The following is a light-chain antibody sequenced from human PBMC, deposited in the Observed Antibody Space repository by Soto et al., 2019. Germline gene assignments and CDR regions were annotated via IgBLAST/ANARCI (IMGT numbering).Light chain of an antibody. CDR2: WAS. CDR1: QSVLYSSNDKNY. CDR3: QQYYSTPPT. Sequence: DIVMTQSPDSLAVPLGERATINCKSSQSVLYSSNDKNYLAWYQQKPGQPPKLLIYWASTRESGVPDRFSGGGSGTDFTLTISSLQAEDVAVYYCQQYYSTPPTFGGGTKVEIK. J-gene: IGKJ4*01. V-gene: IGKV4-1*01.